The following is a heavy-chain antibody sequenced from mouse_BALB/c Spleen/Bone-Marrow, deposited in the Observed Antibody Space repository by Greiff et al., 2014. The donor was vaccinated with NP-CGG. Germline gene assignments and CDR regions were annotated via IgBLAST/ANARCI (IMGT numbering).Heavy chain of an antibody. Sequence: QVQLQQSGAELVKPGASVKLSCMASGFTFTSYWVHWVQQRPGQGPEWIGEINPSNGRTNYNEKFKSKATLTEDKSSSTAYMQLSSLTSEDSAVYYCARDGNYRYAMDYWGQGTSVTVSS. CDR2: INPSNGRT. J-gene: IGHJ4*01. D-gene: IGHD2-1*01. V-gene: IGHV1S81*02. CDR3: ARDGNYRYAMDY. CDR1: GFTFTSYW.